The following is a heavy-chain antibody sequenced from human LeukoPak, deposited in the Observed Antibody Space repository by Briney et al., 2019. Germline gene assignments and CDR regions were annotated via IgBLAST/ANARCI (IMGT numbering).Heavy chain of an antibody. Sequence: SQTLSLTCTVSGGSISSGSYYWSWIRQPPGKGLEWIGYIYYSGSTNYNPSLKSRVTIPVDTSKNQFSLKLSSVTAADTAVYYCARAYGSGSYRINPSFVPYYYYYYYMDVWGKGTTVTISS. CDR2: IYYSGST. D-gene: IGHD3-10*01. V-gene: IGHV4-61*01. CDR3: ARAYGSGSYRINPSFVPYYYYYYYMDV. J-gene: IGHJ6*03. CDR1: GGSISSGSYY.